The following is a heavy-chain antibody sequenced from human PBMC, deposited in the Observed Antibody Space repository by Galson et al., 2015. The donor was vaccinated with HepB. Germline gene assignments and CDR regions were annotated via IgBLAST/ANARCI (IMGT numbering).Heavy chain of an antibody. D-gene: IGHD2-2*01. CDR3: ARDTPQEDIVVVPAAIDAFDI. CDR1: GGTFSSYA. CDR2: IIPIFGTA. J-gene: IGHJ3*02. Sequence: SVKVSCKASGGTFSSYAISWVRQAPGQGLEWMGGIIPIFGTANYAQKFQGRVTITADESTSTAYMELSSLRSEDTAVYYCARDTPQEDIVVVPAAIDAFDIWGQGTMVTVSS. V-gene: IGHV1-69*13.